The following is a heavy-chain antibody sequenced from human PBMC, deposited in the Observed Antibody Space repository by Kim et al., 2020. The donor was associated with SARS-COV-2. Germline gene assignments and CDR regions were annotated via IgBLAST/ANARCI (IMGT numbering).Heavy chain of an antibody. CDR2: IYYSGST. J-gene: IGHJ3*02. CDR3: ARVNSLFLYAFDI. Sequence: SETLSLTCTVSGGSISSYYWSWIRQPPGKGLEWIGYIYYSGSTNYNPSLKSRVTISVDTSKNQFSLKLSSVTAADTAVYYCARVNSLFLYAFDIWGQGTMVTVSS. D-gene: IGHD1-26*01. CDR1: GGSISSYY. V-gene: IGHV4-59*01.